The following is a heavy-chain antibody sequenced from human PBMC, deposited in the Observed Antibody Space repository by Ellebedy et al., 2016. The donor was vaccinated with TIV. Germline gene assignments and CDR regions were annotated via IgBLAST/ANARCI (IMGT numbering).Heavy chain of an antibody. D-gene: IGHD3-10*01. J-gene: IGHJ4*02. CDR3: TKDRVILWFGDPGSPLDY. CDR1: GFTFSSYA. V-gene: IGHV3-23*01. Sequence: PAGSLRLSCAASGFTFSSYAMSWVRHAPGQGLEWVSAISGSGGSTYYADSVKGRFTISRDNSKNTLYLQMNSLRAEDTAVYYCTKDRVILWFGDPGSPLDYWGQGTLVTVSS. CDR2: ISGSGGST.